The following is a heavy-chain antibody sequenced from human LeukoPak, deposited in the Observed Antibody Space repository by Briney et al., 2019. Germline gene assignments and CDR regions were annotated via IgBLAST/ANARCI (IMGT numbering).Heavy chain of an antibody. J-gene: IGHJ3*02. D-gene: IGHD3-3*01. CDR2: MNPNSGNT. Sequence: ASVKVSCKASGYTFTGYYMHWVRQAPGQGLEWMGWMNPNSGNTGYAQKFQGRVTITRNTSISTAYMELSSLRSEDTAVYYCARAFTTFDAFDIWGQGTMVTVSS. CDR3: ARAFTTFDAFDI. CDR1: GYTFTGYY. V-gene: IGHV1-8*03.